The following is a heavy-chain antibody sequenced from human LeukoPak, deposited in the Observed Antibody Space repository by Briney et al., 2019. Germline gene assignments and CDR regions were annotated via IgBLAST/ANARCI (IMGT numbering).Heavy chain of an antibody. Sequence: SETLSLSCTVSGGSISGYYWSWIRQPPGKGLEWIGHIHYTGSTNYNPSPKRRVTISSDKSKNKFPLKLSSVTAADTTVYYCASALCSATTCQYWYFDLWGRGTLVTVSS. CDR3: ASALCSATTCQYWYFDL. CDR2: IHYTGST. V-gene: IGHV4-59*08. D-gene: IGHD2-2*01. J-gene: IGHJ2*01. CDR1: GGSISGYY.